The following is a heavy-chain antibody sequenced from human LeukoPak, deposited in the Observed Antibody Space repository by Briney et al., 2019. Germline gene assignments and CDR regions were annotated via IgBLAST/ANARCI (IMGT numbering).Heavy chain of an antibody. CDR1: GGSISSYY. V-gene: IGHV4-59*01. CDR2: IYYSGST. Sequence: SETLSLTCTVSGGSISSYYWSWIRRPPGKGLEWIGYIYYSGSTNYNPSLKSRVTISVDTSKNQFSLKLSSVTAADTAVYYCARDHQIYDYWGQGTLVTVSS. CDR3: ARDHQIYDY. J-gene: IGHJ4*02. D-gene: IGHD2-2*01.